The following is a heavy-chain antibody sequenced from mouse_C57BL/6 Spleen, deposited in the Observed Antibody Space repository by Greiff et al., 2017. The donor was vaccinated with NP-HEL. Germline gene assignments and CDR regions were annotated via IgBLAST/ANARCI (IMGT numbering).Heavy chain of an antibody. CDR3: ARGFYYYGSSYYYAMDY. D-gene: IGHD1-1*01. CDR2: INPSNGGT. Sequence: QVQLQQPGTELVKPGASVKLSCKASGYTFTSYWMHWVKQRPGQGLEWIGNINPSNGGTNYNEKFKSKATLTVDKSSSTAYMQLSSLTSEDSAVYYCARGFYYYGSSYYYAMDYWGQGTSVTVSS. V-gene: IGHV1-53*01. J-gene: IGHJ4*01. CDR1: GYTFTSYW.